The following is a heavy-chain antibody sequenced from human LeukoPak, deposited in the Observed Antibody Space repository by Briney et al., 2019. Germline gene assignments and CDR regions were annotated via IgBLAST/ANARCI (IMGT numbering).Heavy chain of an antibody. CDR3: ARTTVTDYYFDY. J-gene: IGHJ4*02. V-gene: IGHV4-38-2*02. CDR2: IYHSGST. CDR1: GYSISSGYY. Sequence: SETLSLTCTVSGYSISSGYYWGWIRQPPGKGLEWIGSIYHSGSTYYNPSLKSRVSISIDTSKNQFSLKLNSVTAADTAVFYCARTTVTDYYFDYWGQGTLVTVSS. D-gene: IGHD4-17*01.